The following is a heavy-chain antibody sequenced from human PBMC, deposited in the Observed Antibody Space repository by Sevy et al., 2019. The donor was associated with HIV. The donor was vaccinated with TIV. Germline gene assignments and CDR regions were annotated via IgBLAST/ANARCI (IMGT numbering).Heavy chain of an antibody. CDR2: IYYSGST. V-gene: IGHV4-61*01. J-gene: IGHJ4*02. D-gene: IGHD2-15*01. Sequence: SETLSLTCTVSGGSVSSGSYYWSWIRQPPGKGLEWIGYIYYSGSTNYNPSPKSRVTISVDTSKNQFSLKLSSVTAADTAVYYCASFYCSGGSCYFDYWGQGTLVTVSS. CDR1: GGSVSSGSYY. CDR3: ASFYCSGGSCYFDY.